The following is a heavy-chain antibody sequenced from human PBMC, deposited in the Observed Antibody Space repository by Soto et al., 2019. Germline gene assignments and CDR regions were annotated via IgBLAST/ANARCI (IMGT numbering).Heavy chain of an antibody. CDR2: INPNNGGT. CDR1: GYSFTGNS. J-gene: IGHJ4*02. D-gene: IGHD6-25*01. V-gene: IGHV1-2*02. CDR3: AMQRGEVDY. Sequence: QVHLVQSGAEVKKPGASVKVSCKASGYSFTGNSMHLVRQAPGQGLEWMGWINPNNGGTNYAQKVQGRVTMTTETSISRAYMDVSRLRSDDTDVYYCAMQRGEVDYWGQGTLVTVSS.